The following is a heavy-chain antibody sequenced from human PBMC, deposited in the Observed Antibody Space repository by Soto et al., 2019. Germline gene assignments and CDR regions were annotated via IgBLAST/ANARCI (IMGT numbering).Heavy chain of an antibody. CDR1: GFTFNTYG. CDR3: ARSECTGAYCYSWLYNYGVDV. D-gene: IGHD2-15*01. J-gene: IGHJ6*02. V-gene: IGHV3-33*08. Sequence: QVQLVESGGGVVQPGGSLRLSCTTSGFTFNTYGMHWVRQAPGKGLEWVAIIRYDGSNKYYADSVKGRFTISRDNSKNSLYLKMNSLRAEDTALYYCARSECTGAYCYSWLYNYGVDVWGQGTTVTVSS. CDR2: IRYDGSNK.